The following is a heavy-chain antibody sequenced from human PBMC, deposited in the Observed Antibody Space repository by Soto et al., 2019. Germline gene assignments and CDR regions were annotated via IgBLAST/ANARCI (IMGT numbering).Heavy chain of an antibody. V-gene: IGHV3-23*01. D-gene: IGHD6-13*01. CDR2: ISGSGGST. CDR3: VKGGIAAARIDY. Sequence: EVQLLESGGGLVQPGGSLRLSCAASGFTFSSYAMSWVRQAPGKGLEWVSAISGSGGSTYYADSVKGRFTISRDNSKNTLYLQMNSLRAEDRVVYYCVKGGIAAARIDYWGQGTLVTVSS. CDR1: GFTFSSYA. J-gene: IGHJ4*02.